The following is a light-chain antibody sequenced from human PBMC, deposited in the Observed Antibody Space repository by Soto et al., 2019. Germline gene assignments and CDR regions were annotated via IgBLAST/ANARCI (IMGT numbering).Light chain of an antibody. CDR3: KQYNRYWT. CDR1: QSISTR. CDR2: QAS. J-gene: IGKJ1*01. V-gene: IGKV1-5*03. Sequence: DIQVTQSPSTLSASIGDRVTITCRASQSISTRLAWFQQKPGRAPKLLIYQASSLESGVPSRFSGSGSGTQFTLTISSLQPEDFATYYCKQYNRYWTFGQGTKVESK.